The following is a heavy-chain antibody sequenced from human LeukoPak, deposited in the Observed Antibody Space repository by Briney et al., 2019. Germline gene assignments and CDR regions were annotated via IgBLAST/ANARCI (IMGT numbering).Heavy chain of an antibody. CDR2: ISSGGATI. J-gene: IGHJ4*02. CDR3: ARVPGSRSPYYFDS. CDR1: GFTFSDYY. D-gene: IGHD1-26*01. Sequence: GGSLRLSCAASGFTFSDYYMSWVRQAPGKGLEWVSYISSGGATIKYAESVKGRFTISRDNAKNSLYLQMSSVTVETTAVYYCARVPGSRSPYYFDSWGQGALVTVSP. V-gene: IGHV3-11*04.